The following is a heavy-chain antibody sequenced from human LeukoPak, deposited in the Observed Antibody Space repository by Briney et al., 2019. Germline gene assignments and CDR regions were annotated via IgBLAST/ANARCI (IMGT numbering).Heavy chain of an antibody. V-gene: IGHV4-4*07. Sequence: SETLSLTCTVSGGSISSYYWSWIRQPAGKGLEWIGRIYTSGSTNYNPSLKSRVTMSVDTSKNQFSLKLSSVTAADTAVYYCARVRSRAGRFLEWYWFDPWGQGTLVTVSS. CDR1: GGSISSYY. D-gene: IGHD3-3*01. CDR3: ARVRSRAGRFLEWYWFDP. CDR2: IYTSGST. J-gene: IGHJ5*02.